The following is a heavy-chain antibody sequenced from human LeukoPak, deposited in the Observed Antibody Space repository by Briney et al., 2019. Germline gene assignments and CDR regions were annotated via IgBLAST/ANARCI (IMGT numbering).Heavy chain of an antibody. CDR1: GYTLTELS. CDR2: FDPEDGET. D-gene: IGHD3-16*02. Sequence: ASVKVSCKVSGYTLTELSMHWVRQAPGKGLEWMGGFDPEDGETIYAQKFQGRVTMTEDTSTDTAYMELSSLRSEDTAVYYCATVVESLDYVWGSYRRDKYYFDYWGQGTLVTVSS. CDR3: ATVVESLDYVWGSYRRDKYYFDY. J-gene: IGHJ4*02. V-gene: IGHV1-24*01.